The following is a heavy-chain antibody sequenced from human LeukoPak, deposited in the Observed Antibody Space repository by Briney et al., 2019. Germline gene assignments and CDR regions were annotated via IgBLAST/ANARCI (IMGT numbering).Heavy chain of an antibody. D-gene: IGHD6-19*01. CDR3: ASPPPHSSGWYGYY. J-gene: IGHJ4*02. CDR2: IIPIFGTA. Sequence: ASLKVSCKASGDTFTSDGISWVRQAPGQGLEWMGGIIPIFGTANYAQKFQGRVTITADESTSTAYMELSSLRSEDTAVYYCASPPPHSSGWYGYYWGQGTLVTVSS. CDR1: GDTFTSDG. V-gene: IGHV1-69*13.